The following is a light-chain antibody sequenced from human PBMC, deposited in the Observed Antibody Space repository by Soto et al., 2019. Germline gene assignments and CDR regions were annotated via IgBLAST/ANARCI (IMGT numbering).Light chain of an antibody. J-gene: IGKJ4*01. CDR1: QSVSSN. Sequence: IVLTQSPATLSVSPWERATLFCRASQSVSSNLAWYQQRPGQAPRLLIFAASTRATGIPARFSGSGSGTEFTLTISSLQSEDFAVYFCQQYDDWLRLTFGGGTKVDIK. CDR3: QQYDDWLRLT. CDR2: AAS. V-gene: IGKV3D-15*01.